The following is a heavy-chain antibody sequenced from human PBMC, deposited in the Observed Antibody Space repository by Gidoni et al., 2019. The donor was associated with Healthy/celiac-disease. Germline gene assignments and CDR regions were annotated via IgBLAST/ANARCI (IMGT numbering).Heavy chain of an antibody. D-gene: IGHD1-26*01. Sequence: GLEWIGSIYYSGSTYYNPSLKSRVTISVDTSKNQFSLKLSSVTAADTAVYYCARSLAGSWAAGWYLVDYWGQGTLVTVSS. J-gene: IGHJ4*02. CDR3: ARSLAGSWAAGWYLVDY. V-gene: IGHV4-39*01. CDR2: IYYSGST.